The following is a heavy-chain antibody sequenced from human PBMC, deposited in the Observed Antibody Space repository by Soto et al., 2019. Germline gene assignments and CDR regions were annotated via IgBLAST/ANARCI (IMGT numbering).Heavy chain of an antibody. CDR2: VYTSGST. CDR1: GGSISSYY. Sequence: PSETLPLTCTVSGGSISSYYWSWIRQTAGKGLEWIGRVYTSGSTTYSPSIKSRVTMSVDTSKNQFSLKLSSVTAADTAVYYCARDKPYYDFWSGPGGMDVWGQGTTVT. V-gene: IGHV4-4*07. D-gene: IGHD3-3*01. CDR3: ARDKPYYDFWSGPGGMDV. J-gene: IGHJ6*02.